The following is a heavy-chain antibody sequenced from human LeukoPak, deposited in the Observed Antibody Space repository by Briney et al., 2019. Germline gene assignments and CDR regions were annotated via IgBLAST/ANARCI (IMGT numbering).Heavy chain of an antibody. J-gene: IGHJ4*02. CDR1: GCRFTSYC. D-gene: IGHD5-24*01. V-gene: IGHV5-51*01. Sequence: GGALNISFQGSGCRFTSYCIGWVRPLPAKGLEWMGIIDSVVSDSSYSPSFQGQVTIPAYKSITTAYLQWNSLKASDTAMYYCARMRDAYPDYWGQGTLITVSS. CDR2: IDSVVSDS. CDR3: ARMRDAYPDY.